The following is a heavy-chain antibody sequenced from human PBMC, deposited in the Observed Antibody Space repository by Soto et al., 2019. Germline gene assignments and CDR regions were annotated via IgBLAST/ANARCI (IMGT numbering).Heavy chain of an antibody. D-gene: IGHD4-17*01. CDR3: ARPATTTYWFDP. J-gene: IGHJ5*02. CDR2: IYYSGST. V-gene: IGHV4-39*01. Sequence: TSETLSLTCTVSGGSISSGGYYWSWIRQHPGKGLEWIGYIYYSGSTYYNPSLKSRVTISVDTSKNQSSLKLSSVTAADTAVYYCARPATTTYWFDPWGQGTLVTVSS. CDR1: GGSISSGGYY.